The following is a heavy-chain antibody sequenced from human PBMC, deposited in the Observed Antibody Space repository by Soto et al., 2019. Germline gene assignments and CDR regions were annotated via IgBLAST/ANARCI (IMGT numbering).Heavy chain of an antibody. CDR3: ARLGRGRSGYYAYYFDF. V-gene: IGHV3-21*01. D-gene: IGHD3-3*01. J-gene: IGHJ4*02. CDR1: GFTFSSYS. Sequence: EVQLVESGGGLVKPGGSLRLSCAASGFTFSSYSMNWVRQAPGKGLEWVSSISSSSSYIYYADSVKGRFTISTDNAKYSLYLQMNSLRAEDTAVYYCARLGRGRSGYYAYYFDFWGQGTLVTVSS. CDR2: ISSSSSYI.